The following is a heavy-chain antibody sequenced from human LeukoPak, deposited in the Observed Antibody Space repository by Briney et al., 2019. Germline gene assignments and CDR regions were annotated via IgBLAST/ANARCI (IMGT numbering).Heavy chain of an antibody. CDR1: GFTFSTYA. V-gene: IGHV3-23*01. Sequence: GGSLRLSCAASGFTFSTYAMSWVRQVPGKGLEWVSGISNTAGFTYYADSVKGRFTISRDNSKNTLYLQLNSLRAEDTAVYYCAKSNYYCSDSCQPDDAFDVCGQGTMVTVSS. J-gene: IGHJ3*01. D-gene: IGHD2-15*01. CDR2: ISNTAGFT. CDR3: AKSNYYCSDSCQPDDAFDV.